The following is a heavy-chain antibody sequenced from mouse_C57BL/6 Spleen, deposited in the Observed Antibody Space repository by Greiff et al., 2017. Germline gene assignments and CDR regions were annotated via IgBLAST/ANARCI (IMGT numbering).Heavy chain of an antibody. D-gene: IGHD4-1*02. Sequence: EVKLMESGGGLVKPGGSLKLSCAASGFTFSDYGMHWVRQAPEKGLEWVAYISSGSSTIYYADTVKGRFTISRDNAKNTLFLQMTSLRSEDTAMYYCARPSTVYYFDYWGQGTTLTVSS. CDR2: ISSGSSTI. J-gene: IGHJ2*01. CDR1: GFTFSDYG. CDR3: ARPSTVYYFDY. V-gene: IGHV5-17*01.